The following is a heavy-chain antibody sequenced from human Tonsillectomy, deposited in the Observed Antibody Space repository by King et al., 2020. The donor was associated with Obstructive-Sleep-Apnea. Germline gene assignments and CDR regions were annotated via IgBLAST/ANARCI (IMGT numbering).Heavy chain of an antibody. CDR2: IKSKTDGGTT. V-gene: IGHV3-15*01. J-gene: IGHJ3*02. CDR1: GFTFSNAW. D-gene: IGHD2-15*01. Sequence: VQLVESGGGLVKPGGSLRLSCAASGFTFSNAWMSWVRQAPGKGLEWVGRIKSKTDGGTTDYAAPVKGRFTISRDDSKNTLYLQMNSLKTEDTAVYYCTTDYCSGGSCYVAFDIWGQGTMVTVSS. CDR3: TTDYCSGGSCYVAFDI.